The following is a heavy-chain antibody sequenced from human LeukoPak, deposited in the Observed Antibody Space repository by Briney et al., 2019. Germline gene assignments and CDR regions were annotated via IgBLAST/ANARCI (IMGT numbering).Heavy chain of an antibody. CDR3: ARWVIGEYYYDSSGYYFDY. Sequence: SVKVSCKASGGTFSSYAISWVRQAPGQGLEWMGGIIPIFGTANYAQKFQGGVTITTDESTSTAYMELSSLRSEDTAVYYCARWVIGEYYYDSSGYYFDYWGQGTLVTVSS. D-gene: IGHD3-22*01. J-gene: IGHJ4*02. CDR1: GGTFSSYA. V-gene: IGHV1-69*05. CDR2: IIPIFGTA.